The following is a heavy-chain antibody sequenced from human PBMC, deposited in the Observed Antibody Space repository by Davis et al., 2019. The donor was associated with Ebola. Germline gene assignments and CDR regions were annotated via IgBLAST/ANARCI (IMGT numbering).Heavy chain of an antibody. CDR2: IYSSTGT. CDR3: AKLQGLQGLTRTWFDP. V-gene: IGHV3-23*03. J-gene: IGHJ5*02. D-gene: IGHD4-11*01. CDR1: GFTFSSYA. Sequence: GESLKISCAASGFTFSSYAVSWVRQAPGQGLECVSIIYSSTGTYYADSVKGRFTISRDNSKNTLYLQMNSLRVEDTAVYYCAKLQGLQGLTRTWFDPWGQGALVTVSS.